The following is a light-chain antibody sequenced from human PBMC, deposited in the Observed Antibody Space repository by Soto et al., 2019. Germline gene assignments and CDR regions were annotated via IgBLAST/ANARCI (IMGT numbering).Light chain of an antibody. J-gene: IGLJ3*02. CDR3: SSYTSYTTLWV. CDR1: GSDIGNYNY. V-gene: IGLV2-14*01. CDR2: EVS. Sequence: QSALTQPASVSGSPGQSITISCTGTGSDIGNYNYVSWYQQHPGKAPKLMIYEVSNRPSGVSNRFSGSKSGNAASLTISGLQADDEADYYCSSYTSYTTLWVFGGGTKVTVL.